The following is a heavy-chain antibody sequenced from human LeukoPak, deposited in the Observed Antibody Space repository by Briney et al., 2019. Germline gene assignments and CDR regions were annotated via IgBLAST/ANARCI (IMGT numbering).Heavy chain of an antibody. D-gene: IGHD3-16*01. V-gene: IGHV5-51*01. CDR1: GYSFTSYW. CDR3: ARHRPDSTFPPPYYYYMDV. Sequence: GESLKISCKGSGYSFTSYWIGWVRQMPGKGLEWMGIIYPGDSDTRYSPSFQGQVTISADKSIGTAYLQWSSLKASDTAMYYCARHRPDSTFPPPYYYYMDVWGKGTTVTVSS. J-gene: IGHJ6*03. CDR2: IYPGDSDT.